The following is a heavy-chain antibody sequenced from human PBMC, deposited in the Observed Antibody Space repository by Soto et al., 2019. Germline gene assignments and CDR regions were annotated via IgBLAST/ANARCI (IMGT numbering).Heavy chain of an antibody. D-gene: IGHD6-13*01. Sequence: TLSLTCTVSGGSISSGDYYWSWIRQPPGKGLEWIGYIYYSGSTYYNPSLKSRVTISVDTSKNQFSLKLSSVTAADTAVYYCARERPDGSRLDPWGQGTLDTDSS. CDR3: ARERPDGSRLDP. V-gene: IGHV4-30-4*01. CDR2: IYYSGST. J-gene: IGHJ5*02. CDR1: GGSISSGDYY.